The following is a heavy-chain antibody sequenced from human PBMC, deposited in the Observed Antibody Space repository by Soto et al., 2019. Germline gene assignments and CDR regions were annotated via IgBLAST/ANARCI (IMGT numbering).Heavy chain of an antibody. CDR3: AGEPASCCGGSCYFPVIRVLEYYLDY. V-gene: IGHV4-4*07. J-gene: IGHJ4*02. CDR2: IYTSGST. Sequence: SETLSLTCTVSGGSISSYYWSWIRQPAGKGLEWIGRIYTSGSTNYNPSLKSRVTISVDTSKNQFSLKLSSVPAADTAVYYCAGEPASCCGGSCYFPVIRVLEYYLDYWGQGTLVTVSS. CDR1: GGSISSYY. D-gene: IGHD2-15*01.